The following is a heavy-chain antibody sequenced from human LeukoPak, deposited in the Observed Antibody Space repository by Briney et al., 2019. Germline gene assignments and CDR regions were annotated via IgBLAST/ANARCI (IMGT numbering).Heavy chain of an antibody. V-gene: IGHV4-59*01. CDR1: GASISGYY. CDR3: ARGYSNMYYFDY. CDR2: VYYSGST. D-gene: IGHD4-11*01. Sequence: SETLSLTCTVSGASISGYYWSWIRQPPGKGLEWIGYVYYSGSTSYNPSLKSRVTISVDTSKNQFSLKLSSVTAADTAFYYCARGYSNMYYFDYWGQGTLVTVSS. J-gene: IGHJ4*02.